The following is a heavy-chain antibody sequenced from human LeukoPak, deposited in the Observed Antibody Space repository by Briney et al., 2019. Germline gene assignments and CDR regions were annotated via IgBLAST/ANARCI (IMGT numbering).Heavy chain of an antibody. V-gene: IGHV3-15*01. Sequence: GGSLRLSCAASGFTVSSNYMSWVRQAPGKGLEWVGRIKSKTDGGTTDYAAPVKGRFTISRDDSKNTLYLQMNSLKTEDTAVYYCTTGNIVVVTAMGGRNWGQGTLVTVSS. J-gene: IGHJ4*02. CDR3: TTGNIVVVTAMGGRN. D-gene: IGHD2-21*02. CDR1: GFTVSSNY. CDR2: IKSKTDGGTT.